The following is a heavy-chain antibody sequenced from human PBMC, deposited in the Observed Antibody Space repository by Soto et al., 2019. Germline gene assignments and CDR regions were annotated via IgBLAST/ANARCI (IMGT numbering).Heavy chain of an antibody. Sequence: GGSLILSCAASGFTFDDYAMHWVRQAPGKGLEWVSLISWDGGSTYYADSVKGRFTISRDNSKNSLYLQMNSLRTEDTALYYCAKDKGYDSSGYYFDYWGQGTLVTVSS. J-gene: IGHJ4*02. CDR3: AKDKGYDSSGYYFDY. V-gene: IGHV3-43*01. CDR2: ISWDGGST. D-gene: IGHD3-22*01. CDR1: GFTFDDYA.